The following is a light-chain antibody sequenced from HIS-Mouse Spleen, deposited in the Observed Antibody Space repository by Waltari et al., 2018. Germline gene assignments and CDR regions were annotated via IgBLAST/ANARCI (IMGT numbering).Light chain of an antibody. CDR1: SSNIGSNT. V-gene: IGLV1-44*01. CDR2: SNN. CDR3: AAWDDSLNGQV. J-gene: IGLJ3*02. Sequence: QSVLTQPPSASGTPGPRVTISCSGSSSNIGSNTVNWDQQLPGTAPKLLIYSNNQRPSGVPDRFSGSKSGTSASLAISGLQSEDEADYYCAAWDDSLNGQVFGGGTKLTVL.